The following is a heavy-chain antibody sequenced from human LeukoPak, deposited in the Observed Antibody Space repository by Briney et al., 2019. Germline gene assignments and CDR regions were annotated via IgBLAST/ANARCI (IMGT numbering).Heavy chain of an antibody. J-gene: IGHJ4*02. CDR1: GFTVSTNY. Sequence: PGGSLRLSCVVSGFTVSTNYMSWVRQAPGKGLEWVSLIYSGGSTYYADSVKGRFIISRDNSKNTLYLQMNSLRAEDTAVYYCARVGQWLSYYFDYWGQGPLVTVSS. D-gene: IGHD6-19*01. CDR3: ARVGQWLSYYFDY. CDR2: IYSGGST. V-gene: IGHV3-66*01.